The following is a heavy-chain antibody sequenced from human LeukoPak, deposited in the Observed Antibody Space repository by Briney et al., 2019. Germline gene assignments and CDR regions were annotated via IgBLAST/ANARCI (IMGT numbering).Heavy chain of an antibody. CDR2: INHSGST. Sequence: PSETLSLTCAVYGGSFSGYYWSWIRQPPGKGLEWIGEINHSGSTNYNPSLKSRVTISVDTSKNQFSLKLSSVTAADTAVYYCARSGIAVAGTGWFDPWGQGTLVTASS. V-gene: IGHV4-34*01. CDR3: ARSGIAVAGTGWFDP. J-gene: IGHJ5*02. D-gene: IGHD6-19*01. CDR1: GGSFSGYY.